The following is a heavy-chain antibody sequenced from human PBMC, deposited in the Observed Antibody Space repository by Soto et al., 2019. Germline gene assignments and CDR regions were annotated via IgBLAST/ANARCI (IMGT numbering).Heavy chain of an antibody. CDR3: ARAGLLQRSHYYSYMDV. CDR2: INHSGST. D-gene: IGHD2-21*02. J-gene: IGHJ6*03. CDR1: GGSFSGYY. Sequence: SETLSLTCAVYGGSFSGYYWSWIRQPTGKGLEWIGEINHSGSTNYNPSLKSRVTISVDTSKNQFSLKLTSVTAADTAVYYCARAGLLQRSHYYSYMDVWGKGTTVTVSS. V-gene: IGHV4-34*01.